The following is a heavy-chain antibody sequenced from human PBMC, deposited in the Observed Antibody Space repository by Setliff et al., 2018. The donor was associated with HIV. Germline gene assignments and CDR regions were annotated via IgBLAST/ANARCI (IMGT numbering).Heavy chain of an antibody. D-gene: IGHD2-2*01. Sequence: GASVKVSCKASGYTFTSYGISWVRQAPGQGLEWMGRISVYNGNTIYAQKLQGRVIMTTDTSTSTAYMELRSLRSDDTAMYYCATQRGIVMVPGQGGFDIWAQGTMVTVSS. J-gene: IGHJ3*02. CDR2: ISVYNGNT. CDR3: ATQRGIVMVPGQGGFDI. CDR1: GYTFTSYG. V-gene: IGHV1-18*01.